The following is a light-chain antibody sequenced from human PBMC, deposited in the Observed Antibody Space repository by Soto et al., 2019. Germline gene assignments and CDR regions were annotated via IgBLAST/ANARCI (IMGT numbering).Light chain of an antibody. V-gene: IGLV2-8*01. J-gene: IGLJ2*01. CDR3: SSYVGSNNPV. Sequence: QSALTQPPSASGSPGQSVTISCTGTSSDVGGYNYVSWYQQHPGKAPKLMIYEVSKRPSGVPDRFSGSKSGNTASLTVSGLQAEDEADYDCSSYVGSNNPVFGGGTKLTVL. CDR2: EVS. CDR1: SSDVGGYNY.